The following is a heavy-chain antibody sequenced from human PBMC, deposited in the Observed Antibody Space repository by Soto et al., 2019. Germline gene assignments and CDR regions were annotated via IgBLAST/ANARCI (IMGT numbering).Heavy chain of an antibody. CDR2: ISAYNGNT. V-gene: IGHV1-18*01. D-gene: IGHD1-1*01. J-gene: IGHJ5*01. Sequence: APVKLSSKASGYTFTSYGISWVRQAPGQRLEWMGWISAYNGNTNYAQKLQGRVTMTTDTSTSTAYMELRSLRSDDTAVYYCARQVWNDGPYDLNWFDSWGQGSLVIVTS. CDR1: GYTFTSYG. CDR3: ARQVWNDGPYDLNWFDS.